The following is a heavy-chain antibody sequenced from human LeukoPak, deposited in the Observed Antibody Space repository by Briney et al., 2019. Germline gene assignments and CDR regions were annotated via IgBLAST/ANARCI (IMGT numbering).Heavy chain of an antibody. CDR3: TTSGGNWDYFDY. D-gene: IGHD7-27*01. J-gene: IGHJ4*02. CDR1: GFTFSSYW. V-gene: IGHV3-15*01. CDR2: IKRKSDGETT. Sequence: PGGSLRLSCAASGFTFSSYWMSWVRQAPGKGLEWVGHIKRKSDGETTDYAAPVKGRFSISRDDSKNTVYLQMNSLRIDDTGVYYCTTSGGNWDYFDYWGQGTLVTVSS.